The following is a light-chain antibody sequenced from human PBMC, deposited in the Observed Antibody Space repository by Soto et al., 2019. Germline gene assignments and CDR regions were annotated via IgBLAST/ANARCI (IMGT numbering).Light chain of an antibody. CDR3: ISYTSSSTVV. J-gene: IGLJ2*01. Sequence: QSALTQPVSVSGSPGQSITIPCTGTSSDVGGYNYVSWYQQHPGKAPKLMIYDVSNRPSGVSNRFSGSECGNTASLTISGLQAEDEADYFCISYTSSSTVVFGGGTKLTVL. V-gene: IGLV2-14*01. CDR2: DVS. CDR1: SSDVGGYNY.